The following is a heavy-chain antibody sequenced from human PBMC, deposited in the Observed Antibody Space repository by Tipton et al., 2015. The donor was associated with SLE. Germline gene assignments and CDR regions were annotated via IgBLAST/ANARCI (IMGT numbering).Heavy chain of an antibody. Sequence: TLSLTCTVSGGSISSYYWSWIRQPPGKGLEWIGYIYYSGSTNYNPSLKSRVTISVDTSKNQFSLKLSSVTAAGTAVYYCARDQGTAGAFDIWGQGTMVTVSS. J-gene: IGHJ3*02. CDR1: GGSISSYY. CDR3: ARDQGTAGAFDI. V-gene: IGHV4-59*01. D-gene: IGHD1-1*01. CDR2: IYYSGST.